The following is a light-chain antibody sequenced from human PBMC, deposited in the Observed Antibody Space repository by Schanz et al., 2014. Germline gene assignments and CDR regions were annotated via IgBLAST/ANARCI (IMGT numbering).Light chain of an antibody. CDR1: QSLLDSNGGTY. V-gene: IGKV2-28*01. CDR2: LGF. CDR3: MQASQFPLT. Sequence: DIVMTQSPLSLPVTPGEPASISCRSSQSLLDSNGGTYLNWYLQKPGQSPHLLIYLGFFRASGVPDRFSASGSGTYFTLKISRVEAEDVGVYYCMQASQFPLTFGQGTKLEIK. J-gene: IGKJ2*01.